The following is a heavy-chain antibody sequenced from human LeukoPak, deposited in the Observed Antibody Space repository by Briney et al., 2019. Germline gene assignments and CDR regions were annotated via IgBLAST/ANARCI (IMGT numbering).Heavy chain of an antibody. J-gene: IGHJ4*02. V-gene: IGHV4-34*01. CDR2: INHSGSA. CDR3: ARLGLYTSSWYRYYYFDY. D-gene: IGHD6-13*01. Sequence: SETLSLTCGVHGGSFNDYSWTWIRQSPGKGLEWIGEINHSGSATYNPSLKSRFTMSVDASKNQFSLRLSSVTAADTAVYYCARLGLYTSSWYRYYYFDYWGQGTLVTVSS. CDR1: GGSFNDYS.